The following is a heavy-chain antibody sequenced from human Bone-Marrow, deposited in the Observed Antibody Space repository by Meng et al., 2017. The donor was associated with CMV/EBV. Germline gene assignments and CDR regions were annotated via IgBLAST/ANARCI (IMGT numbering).Heavy chain of an antibody. CDR2: IIPIFGTA. V-gene: IGHV1-69*05. D-gene: IGHD2-2*01. CDR3: AREGYCSSTSFDR. J-gene: IGHJ4*02. CDR1: GGTFSSYA. Sequence: SVKVSCKASGGTFSSYAISWVRQAPGQGLEWMGGIIPIFGTANYAQKFQGRVTITTDESTSTAYMELSSLRSEDTAVYYCAREGYCSSTSFDRWGQGTLVTVSS.